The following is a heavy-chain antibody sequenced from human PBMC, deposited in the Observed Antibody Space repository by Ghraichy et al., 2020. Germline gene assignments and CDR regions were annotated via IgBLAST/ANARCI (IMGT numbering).Heavy chain of an antibody. Sequence: GGSLRLSCAASGFIFSSDWMSWVRQAPGRGLEWVATLNQDGSVRYYVDSVKGRFTISRDTAKNLLFLQMNSLRAEDTGIYYCARDGPEYHGFRGWFDSWGQGTLVIV. J-gene: IGHJ5*01. V-gene: IGHV3-7*03. CDR3: ARDGPEYHGFRGWFDS. D-gene: IGHD2/OR15-2a*01. CDR2: LNQDGSVR. CDR1: GFIFSSDW.